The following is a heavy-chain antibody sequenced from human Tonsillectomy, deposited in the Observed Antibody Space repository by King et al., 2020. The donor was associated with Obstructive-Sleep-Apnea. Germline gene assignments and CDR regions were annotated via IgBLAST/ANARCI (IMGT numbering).Heavy chain of an antibody. Sequence: QLVQSGAEVKKPGESLKISCKGSGYSFTSYWIGWVRQMPGKGLEWMGIIYPGDSDTRYSPSFQGQVTISADKSISTAYLQWSSLKASDTAMYYCARHELPYDSSGYTFDIWGQGTMVTVSS. J-gene: IGHJ3*02. CDR1: GYSFTSYW. CDR3: ARHELPYDSSGYTFDI. D-gene: IGHD3-22*01. CDR2: IYPGDSDT. V-gene: IGHV5-51*01.